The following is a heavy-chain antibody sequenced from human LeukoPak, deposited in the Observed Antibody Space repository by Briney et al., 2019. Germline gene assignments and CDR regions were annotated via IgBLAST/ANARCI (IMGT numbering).Heavy chain of an antibody. J-gene: IGHJ4*02. CDR1: GYTFTGYY. D-gene: IGHD5-12*01. CDR2: INPNSGGT. Sequence: ASVKVSCKASGYTFTGYYMHWVRQAPGQGLEWMGWINPNSGGTNYAQKFQGRVTMTRDTSINTAYMELSRLRSDDTAVYYCARDGYSGYDSIQLWFCLDYWGQGTLVTVSS. V-gene: IGHV1-2*02. CDR3: ARDGYSGYDSIQLWFCLDY.